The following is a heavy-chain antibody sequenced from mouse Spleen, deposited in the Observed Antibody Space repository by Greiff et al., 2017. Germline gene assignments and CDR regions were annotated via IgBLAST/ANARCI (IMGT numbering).Heavy chain of an antibody. J-gene: IGHJ3*01. CDR1: GFTFSSYT. V-gene: IGHV5-6-4*01. Sequence: DVKLVESGGGLVKPGGSLKLSCAASGFTFSSYTMSWVRQTPEKRLEWVATISSGGSYTYYPDSVKGRFTISRDNAKNTLYLQMSSLKSEDTAMYYCTSYIYWGQGTLVTVSA. D-gene: IGHD1-3*01. CDR3: TSYIY. CDR2: ISSGGSYT.